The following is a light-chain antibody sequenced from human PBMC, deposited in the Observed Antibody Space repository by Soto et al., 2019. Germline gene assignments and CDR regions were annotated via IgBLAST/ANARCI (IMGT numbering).Light chain of an antibody. V-gene: IGKV1-17*01. CDR2: AAS. CDR3: LQHNSYPRT. Sequence: DIQMTQSPSSLSXXVXXXXTXXXRASQGIRNDLGWYQQKPGKAPKCLIFAASSLKSGVPSRFSGSGSGTEFTLTISSLQPEDFATYYCLQHNSYPRTFGQGTKVDI. J-gene: IGKJ1*01. CDR1: QGIRND.